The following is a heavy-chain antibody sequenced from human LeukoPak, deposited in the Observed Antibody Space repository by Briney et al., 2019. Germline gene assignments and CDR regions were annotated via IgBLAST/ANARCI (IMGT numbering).Heavy chain of an antibody. CDR2: IYPADSDT. CDR1: GYIFTNYW. Sequence: PGESLRISCQVSGYIFTNYWIGWVRQMPGKGLESLGIIYPADSDTTYSPSFQGQVSISADKSISTVYLQWSSLRASDTAMYYCARFYGDYGDNDAFDIWGQGTMVTVSS. CDR3: ARFYGDYGDNDAFDI. D-gene: IGHD4-17*01. J-gene: IGHJ3*02. V-gene: IGHV5-51*01.